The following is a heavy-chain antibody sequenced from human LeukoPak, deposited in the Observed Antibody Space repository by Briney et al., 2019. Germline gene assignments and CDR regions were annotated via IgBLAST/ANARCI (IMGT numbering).Heavy chain of an antibody. V-gene: IGHV3-23*01. J-gene: IGHJ4*02. Sequence: TGGSLRLSCAASGFTFSTYAMSWVRQAPGKGLEWVSALSANGGDTYYADSVKGRFTISRDNSKNTVYLQMNSLRAEDTAVYYCAKEMSNYVGGAFDYWGQGTLVTVSS. D-gene: IGHD4-11*01. CDR1: GFTFSTYA. CDR2: LSANGGDT. CDR3: AKEMSNYVGGAFDY.